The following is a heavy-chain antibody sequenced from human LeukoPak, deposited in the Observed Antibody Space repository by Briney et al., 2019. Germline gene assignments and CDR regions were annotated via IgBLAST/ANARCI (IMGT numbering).Heavy chain of an antibody. D-gene: IGHD3-10*01. Sequence: PSETLSLTCTVSGGSISSYYWSWIRQPPGKGLEWIGNIFYSGSTYYSPSLKSRVTISLDTSRNQFSLKLNSVTAADTAVYYCAKSKGYGLVDIWGQGTMVTVSS. CDR2: IFYSGST. CDR3: AKSKGYGLVDI. CDR1: GGSISSYY. J-gene: IGHJ3*02. V-gene: IGHV4-59*12.